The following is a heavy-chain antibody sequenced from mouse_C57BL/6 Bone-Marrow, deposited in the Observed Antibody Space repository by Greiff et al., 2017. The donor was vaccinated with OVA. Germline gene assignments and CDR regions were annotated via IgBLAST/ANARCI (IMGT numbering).Heavy chain of an antibody. Sequence: VKLQESGAELARPGASVKLSCKASGYTFTSYGISWVKQRTGQGLEWIGEIYPRSGNTYYNEKFKGKATLTADKSSSTAYMGLRSLTSEDSAVYFCAREGYGNYGSYWGQGTTLTVSS. CDR2: IYPRSGNT. D-gene: IGHD2-1*01. CDR3: AREGYGNYGSY. V-gene: IGHV1-81*01. CDR1: GYTFTSYG. J-gene: IGHJ2*01.